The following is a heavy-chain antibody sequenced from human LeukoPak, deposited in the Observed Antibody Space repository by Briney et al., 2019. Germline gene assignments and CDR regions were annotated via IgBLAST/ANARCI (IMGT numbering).Heavy chain of an antibody. Sequence: KPSETLSLTCAVYGGSFSGYYWSWTRQPPGKGLVWIGEINHSGSTNYNPSLKSRVTISVDTSKNQFSLKLSSVTAADTAVYYCARWRRPGFDYWGQGTLVTVSS. CDR1: GGSFSGYY. D-gene: IGHD1-14*01. V-gene: IGHV4-34*01. CDR2: INHSGST. CDR3: ARWRRPGFDY. J-gene: IGHJ4*02.